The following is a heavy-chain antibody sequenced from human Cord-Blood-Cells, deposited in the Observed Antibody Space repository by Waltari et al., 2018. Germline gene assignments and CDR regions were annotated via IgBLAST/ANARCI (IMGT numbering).Heavy chain of an antibody. Sequence: VQLVQSGAEVKKPGASVKVSCKASGYTFTSYAMHWVRQAPGQRLEWMGCINAGNGNTKYSQKFQGRVTITRDTSASTAYMELSSLRSEDTAVYYCARSDSSSWFDYWGQGTLVTVSS. CDR3: ARSDSSSWFDY. D-gene: IGHD6-13*01. CDR1: GYTFTSYA. J-gene: IGHJ4*02. CDR2: INAGNGNT. V-gene: IGHV1-3*01.